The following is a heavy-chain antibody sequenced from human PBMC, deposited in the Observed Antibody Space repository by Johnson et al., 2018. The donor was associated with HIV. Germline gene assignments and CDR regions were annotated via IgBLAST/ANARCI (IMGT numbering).Heavy chain of an antibody. V-gene: IGHV3-23*04. CDR3: ARSIGKYAFDI. J-gene: IGHJ3*02. CDR1: GFTFSSYA. D-gene: IGHD3-10*01. CDR2: ISGSGGST. Sequence: VQLVESGGGVVQPGRSLRLSCAASGFTFSSYAMSWVRQAPGKGLEWVSAISGSGGSTYYADSVKGRFTISRDNSKNPLYLQMNSLRAGDTAVYYCARSIGKYAFDIWGQGTMVTVSS.